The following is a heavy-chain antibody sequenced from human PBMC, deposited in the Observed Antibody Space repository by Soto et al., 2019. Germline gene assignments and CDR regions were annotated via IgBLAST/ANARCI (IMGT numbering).Heavy chain of an antibody. CDR1: GFAFSSHP. D-gene: IGHD6-6*01. CDR3: ARRAFGSSRSFDI. CDR2: ISDSGGLT. Sequence: RLSCAASGFAFSSHPMSWVGQAPDRGLEWVSGISDSGGLTYNADSVKGRFTISRDNSKNTLYLQMNSLRAEDTALYYCARRAFGSSRSFDIWGQGTMVTVSS. J-gene: IGHJ3*02. V-gene: IGHV3-23*01.